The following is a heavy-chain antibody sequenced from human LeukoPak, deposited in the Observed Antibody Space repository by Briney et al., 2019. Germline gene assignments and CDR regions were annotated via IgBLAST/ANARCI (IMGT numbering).Heavy chain of an antibody. Sequence: TPSETLSLTCTVSGGSISSYYWSWIRQPPGKGLEWIGYIYYSGSTNYNPSLKSRVTISVDTSKNQFSLKLSSVTAADTAVYYCARAVGYCTNGVCAPSWFTYYYYMDVWGKGTTVTVSS. CDR1: GGSISSYY. J-gene: IGHJ6*03. D-gene: IGHD2-8*01. V-gene: IGHV4-59*01. CDR2: IYYSGST. CDR3: ARAVGYCTNGVCAPSWFTYYYYMDV.